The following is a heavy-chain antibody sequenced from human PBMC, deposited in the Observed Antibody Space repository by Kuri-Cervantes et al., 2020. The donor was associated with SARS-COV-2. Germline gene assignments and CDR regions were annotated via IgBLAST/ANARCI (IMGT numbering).Heavy chain of an antibody. CDR3: TTDYGWDY. V-gene: IGHV3-49*03. CDR2: IRSKTDGGTT. J-gene: IGHJ4*02. D-gene: IGHD4-17*01. Sequence: GGSLRLSCTASGFTFGDYAMSWFRQAPGKGLEWVGFIRSKTDGGTTDYAAPVKGRFTISRDDSKNTLYLQMNSLKTEDTAVYYCTTDYGWDYWGQGTLVTVSS. CDR1: GFTFGDYA.